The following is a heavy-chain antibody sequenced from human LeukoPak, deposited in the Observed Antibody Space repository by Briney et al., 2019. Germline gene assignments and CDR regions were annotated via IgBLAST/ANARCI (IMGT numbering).Heavy chain of an antibody. CDR1: GGSISSSSYY. D-gene: IGHD6-13*01. Sequence: PSETLSLTCTVSGGSISSSSYYWGWIRQPPGKGLEWIGSIYYSGSTYYNPSLKSRVTISVDTSKNQFSLKLSSVTAADTAVYYCARRYGSSWKGYYFDYWGEGTLVTVSS. CDR3: ARRYGSSWKGYYFDY. V-gene: IGHV4-39*01. J-gene: IGHJ4*02. CDR2: IYYSGST.